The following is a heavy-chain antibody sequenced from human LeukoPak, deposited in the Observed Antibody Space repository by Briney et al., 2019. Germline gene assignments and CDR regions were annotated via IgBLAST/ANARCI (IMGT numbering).Heavy chain of an antibody. CDR1: GFTFSSYA. J-gene: IGHJ4*02. Sequence: GGSLRLSCAASGFTFSSYAMSWVRQAPGKGLEWVSAVSGSGGSTYYADSVKGRFTISRDNAKNSLYLQMNSLRAEDTAVYYCARDPPYLYYFDYWGQGTLVTVSS. V-gene: IGHV3-23*01. CDR2: VSGSGGST. CDR3: ARDPPYLYYFDY.